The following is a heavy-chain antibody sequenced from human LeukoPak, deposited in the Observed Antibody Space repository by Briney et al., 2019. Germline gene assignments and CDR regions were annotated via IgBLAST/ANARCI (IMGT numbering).Heavy chain of an antibody. CDR1: GFTFSSYS. Sequence: PGGSLRLSCAASGFTFSSYSMNWVRQAPGKGLEWVSYISSSSSTIYYADSVKGRFTISRDNAKNSLYLQMNSLRDEDTAVYYCARFEYSSSENRFDPWGQGTLVTVSS. J-gene: IGHJ5*02. CDR2: ISSSSSTI. D-gene: IGHD6-6*01. V-gene: IGHV3-48*02. CDR3: ARFEYSSSENRFDP.